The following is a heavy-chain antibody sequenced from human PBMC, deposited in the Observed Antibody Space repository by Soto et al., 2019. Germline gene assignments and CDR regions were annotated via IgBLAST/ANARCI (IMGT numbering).Heavy chain of an antibody. Sequence: VQLLESGGGLVQPGGSLRLSCADSGFTFSSYAMNWVGQAPGKGLEWVSAISGSGGSTYYADSVTGRFTISRDNSKNTLYLQMLSRRAEDTAVYYCAKDRMAIAAAGSDYWGQGTLVTVSS. CDR1: GFTFSSYA. D-gene: IGHD6-13*01. J-gene: IGHJ4*01. V-gene: IGHV3-23*01. CDR2: ISGSGGST. CDR3: AKDRMAIAAAGSDY.